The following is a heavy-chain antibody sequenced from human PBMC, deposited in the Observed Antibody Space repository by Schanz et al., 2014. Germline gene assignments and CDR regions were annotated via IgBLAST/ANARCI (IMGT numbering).Heavy chain of an antibody. D-gene: IGHD3-22*01. CDR1: GGTFSTYT. J-gene: IGHJ4*02. Sequence: QVQLVQSGAEVKKPGSSVKVSCKASGGTFSTYTISWVRQAPGQGLEWMGRIIPIHGIATYAQKFQGRLTITADNSTSTAYMELSSLRSEDTAMDYCARDYYDSSGYYYCDYWGQGTLVTVSS. V-gene: IGHV1-69*08. CDR2: IIPIHGIA. CDR3: ARDYYDSSGYYYCDY.